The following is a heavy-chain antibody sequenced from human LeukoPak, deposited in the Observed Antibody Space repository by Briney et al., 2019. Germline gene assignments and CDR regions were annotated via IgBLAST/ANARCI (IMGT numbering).Heavy chain of an antibody. CDR2: INPNSGGT. CDR1: GYTFTSYA. D-gene: IGHD3-3*01. J-gene: IGHJ4*02. CDR3: ARETEVYYDFWSGYWGGYFDY. V-gene: IGHV1-2*06. Sequence: ASVKVSCKASGYTFTSYAMHWVRQAPGQGLEWMGRINPNSGGTNYAQKFQGRVTMTRDTSISTAYMELSRLRSDDTAVYYCARETEVYYDFWSGYWGGYFDYWGQGTLVTVSS.